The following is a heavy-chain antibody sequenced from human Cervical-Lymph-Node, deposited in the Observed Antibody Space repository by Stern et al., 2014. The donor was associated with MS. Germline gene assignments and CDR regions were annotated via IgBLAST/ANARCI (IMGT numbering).Heavy chain of an antibody. CDR2: VHRDGRST. J-gene: IGHJ3*02. CDR1: GFTFRTYW. Sequence: EVQLVESGGGLVQPGGSLRLSCEASGFTFRTYWMNWVRQAPGKGLVWVSRVHRDGRSTTYADTVKGRFTITRDNAKNTLYLQMNSLRVEDTAVYYCARGVMVAATYAFDIWGQGTMVTVSS. CDR3: ARGVMVAATYAFDI. V-gene: IGHV3-74*01. D-gene: IGHD2-15*01.